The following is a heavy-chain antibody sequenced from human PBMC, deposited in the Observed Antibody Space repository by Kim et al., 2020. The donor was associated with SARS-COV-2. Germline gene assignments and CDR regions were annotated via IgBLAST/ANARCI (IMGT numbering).Heavy chain of an antibody. Sequence: SETLSLTCSVSGDSISSYYWIWIRQPPGKGLQWIGYIHHSGSTNLNPSLRSRVTISVNTSKNQFSLNLSSVTAADTAVYYCARDLSGYNYGPLDYWGHGILVTVSS. D-gene: IGHD5-18*01. CDR2: IHHSGST. V-gene: IGHV4-59*01. CDR3: ARDLSGYNYGPLDY. J-gene: IGHJ4*01. CDR1: GDSISSYY.